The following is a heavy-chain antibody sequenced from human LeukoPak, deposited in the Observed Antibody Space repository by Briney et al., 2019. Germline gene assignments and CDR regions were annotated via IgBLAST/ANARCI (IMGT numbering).Heavy chain of an antibody. J-gene: IGHJ4*02. CDR1: GFTVSTNY. CDR3: AKGGSSGYYLDY. V-gene: IGHV3-66*01. CDR2: IYSAGST. Sequence: PGGSLRLSCAASGFTVSTNYMSWVRQAPGKGLEWVSVIYSAGSTYYADSVKGRFAISRDNSKNMLYFQMNSLRAEDTAVYYCAKGGSSGYYLDYWGQGTLVTVSS. D-gene: IGHD3-22*01.